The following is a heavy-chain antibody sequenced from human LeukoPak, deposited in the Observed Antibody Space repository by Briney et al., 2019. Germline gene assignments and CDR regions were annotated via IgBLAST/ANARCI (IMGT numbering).Heavy chain of an antibody. V-gene: IGHV1-2*02. CDR3: ATDEQWLVMGSFAFDI. J-gene: IGHJ3*02. Sequence: ASVKVSCKASGYTFTGYYMHWVRQAPGQGLEWMGWINPNSGGTNYAQKFQGRVTMTRDTSISTAYMELSRLRSDDTAVYYCATDEQWLVMGSFAFDIWGQGTMVTVSS. CDR2: INPNSGGT. CDR1: GYTFTGYY. D-gene: IGHD6-19*01.